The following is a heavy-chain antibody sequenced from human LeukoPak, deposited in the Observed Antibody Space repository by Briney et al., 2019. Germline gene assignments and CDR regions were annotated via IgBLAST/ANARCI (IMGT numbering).Heavy chain of an antibody. CDR1: GYSISSGYY. Sequence: SETLSLTCNVSGYSISSGYYWGWIRQPPGKGLEWIGSIYHTGTSNHNPSLKSRVIISIDTSNDQVSLRLSSVTAADTPVYYCARDAGNYHMRGFDVWGPGTLVTVSS. CDR2: IYHTGTS. CDR3: ARDAGNYHMRGFDV. J-gene: IGHJ3*01. D-gene: IGHD5-24*01. V-gene: IGHV4-38-2*02.